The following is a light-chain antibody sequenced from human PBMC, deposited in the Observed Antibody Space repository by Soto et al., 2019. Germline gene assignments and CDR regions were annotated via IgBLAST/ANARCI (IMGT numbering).Light chain of an antibody. CDR3: QQFNSYTIT. CDR2: DAS. CDR1: QGISSA. V-gene: IGKV1-13*02. J-gene: IGKJ5*01. Sequence: AIQLTLSPSSLSASVGDRVTITCRASQGISSALAWYQQKPGKAPKLLIYDASSLESGVPSRFSGSGSGTDFTLTISSLQPEDFATYYGQQFNSYTITFGQGTRLEIK.